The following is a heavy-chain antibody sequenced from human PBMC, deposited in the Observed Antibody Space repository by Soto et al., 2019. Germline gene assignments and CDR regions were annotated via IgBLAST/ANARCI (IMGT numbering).Heavy chain of an antibody. CDR3: ATVIVGY. J-gene: IGHJ4*02. CDR2: ISGDGSTT. V-gene: IGHV3-74*01. CDR1: GFTFSSIW. Sequence: GGSLRLSCAASGFTFSSIWMHWVRQAPGQGLAWVARISGDGSTTNYADSVKGRFIISRDNAKNTVYLQMNSLGVEDTAVYYCATVIVGYWGQGILVTVSS. D-gene: IGHD2-21*01.